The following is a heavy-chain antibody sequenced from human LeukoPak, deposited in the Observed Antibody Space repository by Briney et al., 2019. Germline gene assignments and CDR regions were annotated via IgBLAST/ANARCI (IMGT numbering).Heavy chain of an antibody. V-gene: IGHV3-74*01. D-gene: IGHD6-19*01. J-gene: IGHJ5*02. CDR3: ARDRAVAGTGWWFDP. CDR1: GFSFSGYW. Sequence: GGSLRLSCAASGFSFSGYWMHWVRQAPGKGLVWVSVINSDGSFTTYGDSVKGRFTISRDNAKNTLYLQMNSLRAEDTAVYYCARDRAVAGTGWWFDPWGQGTLVTVSS. CDR2: INSDGSFT.